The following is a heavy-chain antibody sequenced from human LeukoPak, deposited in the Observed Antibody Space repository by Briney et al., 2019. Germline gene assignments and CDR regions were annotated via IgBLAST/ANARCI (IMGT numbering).Heavy chain of an antibody. V-gene: IGHV4-39*07. CDR3: ARSDSKLHFDY. Sequence: TSETLSLTCTVSGGPISSSSYYWGWIRQPPGKGLEWIGSIYYSGSTYYNPSLKSRVTISVDTSKNQFSLKLSSVTAAETAVYYCARSDSKLHFDYLGQGTLVTVSS. J-gene: IGHJ4*02. CDR1: GGPISSSSYY. D-gene: IGHD2-15*01. CDR2: IYYSGST.